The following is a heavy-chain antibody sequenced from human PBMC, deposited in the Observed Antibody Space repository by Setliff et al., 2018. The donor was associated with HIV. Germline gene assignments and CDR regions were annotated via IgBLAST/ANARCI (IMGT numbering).Heavy chain of an antibody. CDR1: GGTFSSSA. V-gene: IGHV1-69*10. D-gene: IGHD2-15*01. Sequence: GASVKVSCKASGGTFSSSALSWVRLARGQGPEWLGGIIPVFGMTDYARNFQGRLTITADTSTSTAYMELLSLRSEDTAIYYCATQTVAVGAPGYFDSWGQGTLVTVSS. J-gene: IGHJ4*02. CDR2: IIPVFGMT. CDR3: ATQTVAVGAPGYFDS.